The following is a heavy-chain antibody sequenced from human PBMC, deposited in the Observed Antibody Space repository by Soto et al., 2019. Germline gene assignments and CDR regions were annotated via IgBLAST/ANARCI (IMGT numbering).Heavy chain of an antibody. J-gene: IGHJ4*02. CDR3: TTNYYDSSGYYYVWYFDY. CDR2: IKSKTDGGTT. Sequence: SLRLSCAASGFTFSNAWMNWVRQAPGKGLEWVGRIKSKTDGGTTDYAAPVKGRFTISRDDSKNTLYLQMNSLKTEDTAVYYCTTNYYDSSGYYYVWYFDYWGPGTLVTVSS. V-gene: IGHV3-15*07. CDR1: GFTFSNAW. D-gene: IGHD3-22*01.